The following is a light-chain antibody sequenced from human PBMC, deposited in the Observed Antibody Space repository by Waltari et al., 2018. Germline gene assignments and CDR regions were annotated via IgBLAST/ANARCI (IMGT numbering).Light chain of an antibody. V-gene: IGKV2-28*01. J-gene: IGKJ1*01. CDR2: LGS. CDR1: QSLLHSNGYNY. Sequence: DIVMTQSPLSLPVTPGAPASIPCRSSQSLLHSNGYNYLDWYLQKPGQSPQLLIYLGSNRASGVPDRFSGSGSGTDFKLKISRVEAEDVGVYYCMQALQTPPTFGQGTKVEIK. CDR3: MQALQTPPT.